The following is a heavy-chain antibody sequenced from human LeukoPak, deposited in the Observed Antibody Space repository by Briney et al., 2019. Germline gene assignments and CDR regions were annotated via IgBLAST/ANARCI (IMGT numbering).Heavy chain of an antibody. V-gene: IGHV3-30-3*01. CDR3: ARGGMGNWFDS. Sequence: PGRSLRLPCAASGFTFSSYAMHWVRQAPGKGLQWAAAISYDGDNKYYADFVKGRFTISRDHSKNTLYLQMNSLRTEDTAVYYCARGGMGNWFDSWGQGTLVTVSS. J-gene: IGHJ5*01. CDR1: GFTFSSYA. D-gene: IGHD5-24*01. CDR2: ISYDGDNK.